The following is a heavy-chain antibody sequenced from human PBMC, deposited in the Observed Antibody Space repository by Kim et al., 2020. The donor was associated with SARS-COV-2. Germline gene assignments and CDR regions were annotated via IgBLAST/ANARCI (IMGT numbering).Heavy chain of an antibody. Sequence: PSLKSRVTISVDTSKNQFSLKLSSVTAADTAVYYCARGGTENDKGHWFDPWGQGTLVTVSS. D-gene: IGHD3-9*01. V-gene: IGHV4-59*09. CDR3: ARGGTENDKGHWFDP. J-gene: IGHJ5*02.